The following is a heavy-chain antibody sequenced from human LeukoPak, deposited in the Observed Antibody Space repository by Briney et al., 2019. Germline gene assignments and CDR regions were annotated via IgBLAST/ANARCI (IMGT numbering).Heavy chain of an antibody. CDR3: AKTFEYSSSWYQFQH. CDR1: GFTFSTYT. J-gene: IGHJ1*01. D-gene: IGHD6-13*01. Sequence: PGGSLRLSCAASGFTFSTYTMNWVRQAPGKGLEWVSAISGSGGSTYYADSVKGRFTISRDNSKNTLYLQMNSLRAEDTAVYYCAKTFEYSSSWYQFQHWGQGTLVTVSS. V-gene: IGHV3-23*01. CDR2: ISGSGGST.